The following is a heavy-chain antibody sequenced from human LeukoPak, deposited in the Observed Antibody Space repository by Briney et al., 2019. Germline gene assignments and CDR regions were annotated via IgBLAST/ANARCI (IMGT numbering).Heavy chain of an antibody. CDR1: GGSISSYY. CDR2: IYYSGST. D-gene: IGHD5-12*01. CDR3: ARHGPRWLQLKDAFDI. V-gene: IGHV4-59*08. Sequence: PSETLSLTCTVSGGSISSYYWSWIRQPPGKGLEWIGYIYYSGSTNYNPSPKSRVTISVDTSKNQFSLKLSSVTAADTAVYYCARHGPRWLQLKDAFDIWGQGTMVTVSS. J-gene: IGHJ3*02.